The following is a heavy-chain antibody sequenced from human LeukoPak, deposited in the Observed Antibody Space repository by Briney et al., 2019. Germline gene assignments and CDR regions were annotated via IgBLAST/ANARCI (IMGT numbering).Heavy chain of an antibody. V-gene: IGHV4-39*07. CDR2: IYYTGST. CDR1: GGSISSSDYY. Sequence: SETLSLTCTVSGGSISSSDYYWGWIRQPPGMGLEWIGIIYYTGSTYCNPSLKSRVTISVDTSKNQFSLKLSSVTAADTAVYYCASSLIPYYYYMDVWGKGTTVTVSS. CDR3: ASSLIPYYYYMDV. J-gene: IGHJ6*03.